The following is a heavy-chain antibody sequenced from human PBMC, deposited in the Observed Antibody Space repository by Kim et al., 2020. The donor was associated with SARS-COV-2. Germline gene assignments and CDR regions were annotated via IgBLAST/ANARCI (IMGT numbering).Heavy chain of an antibody. V-gene: IGHV3-33*01. CDR3: ARDVYYYDSSGEY. Sequence: YADSVKGRFTISRDNSKNTLYLQMNSLRAEDTAVYYCARDVYYYDSSGEYWGQGTLVTVSS. J-gene: IGHJ4*02. D-gene: IGHD3-22*01.